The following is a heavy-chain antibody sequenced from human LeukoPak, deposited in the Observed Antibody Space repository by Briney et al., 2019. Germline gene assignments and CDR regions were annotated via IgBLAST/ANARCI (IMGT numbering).Heavy chain of an antibody. V-gene: IGHV3-53*01. Sequence: GGSLRLSCTVSGFTVSSNSMSWVRQAPGKGLEWVSFIYSDNTHYSYSVKGQFTISRDNSKNTLYFQMNSLRAEDTAVYYCARRAGAYSHPYDYWGQGTLVTASS. J-gene: IGHJ4*02. D-gene: IGHD4/OR15-4a*01. CDR2: IYSDNT. CDR3: ARRAGAYSHPYDY. CDR1: GFTVSSNS.